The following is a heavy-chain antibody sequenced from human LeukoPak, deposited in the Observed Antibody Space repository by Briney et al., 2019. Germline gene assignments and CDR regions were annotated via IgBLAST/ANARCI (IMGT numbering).Heavy chain of an antibody. V-gene: IGHV4-31*03. J-gene: IGHJ4*02. D-gene: IGHD3-22*01. Sequence: SQTLSLTCSVSRHSIISPDHSWSSIPQHPVKGLEWIWYIFYNRSTHYNPSLNSRHTILVDPSQNQSSLQLISVTAAGTVVYYCARALYYSSGYFFFDYWGQGILVTVSS. CDR2: IFYNRST. CDR3: ARALYYSSGYFFFDY. CDR1: RHSIISPDHS.